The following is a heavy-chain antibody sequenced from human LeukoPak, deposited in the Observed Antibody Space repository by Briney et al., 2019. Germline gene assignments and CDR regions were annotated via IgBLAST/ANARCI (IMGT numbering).Heavy chain of an antibody. CDR2: IYTSGST. CDR3: ASTHSSGWSIDAFDI. D-gene: IGHD6-19*01. Sequence: SETLSLTCTVSGGSISSYYWSWIRQPAGKGLEWIGRIYTSGSTNYNPSLKSRVTMSVDTSKNQFSLKLSSVTAADTAVYYCASTHSSGWSIDAFDIWGQGTMVTVSS. J-gene: IGHJ3*02. CDR1: GGSISSYY. V-gene: IGHV4-4*07.